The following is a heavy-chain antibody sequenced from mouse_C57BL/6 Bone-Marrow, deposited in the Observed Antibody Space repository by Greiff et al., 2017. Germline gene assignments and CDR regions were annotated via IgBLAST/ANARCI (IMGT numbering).Heavy chain of an antibody. CDR2: IDPEDGDT. J-gene: IGHJ3*01. CDR3: ANAYSSNYCAY. V-gene: IGHV14-2*01. Sequence: VQLQQPGAELVKPGASVKLSCKASGFNINDYYMHWVKQRTGQGLEWIGRIDPEDGDTNYDPKFKGKSTITADTSSNTAYLQLSSLTSEDTADYYGANAYSSNYCAYWGQGTLVTVSA. CDR1: GFNINDYY. D-gene: IGHD2-5*01.